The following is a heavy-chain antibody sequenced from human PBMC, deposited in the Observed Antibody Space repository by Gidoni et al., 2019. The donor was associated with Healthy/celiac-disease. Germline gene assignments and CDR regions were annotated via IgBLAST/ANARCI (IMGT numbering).Heavy chain of an antibody. CDR1: GFTFSSYA. D-gene: IGHD4-17*01. J-gene: IGHJ4*02. V-gene: IGHV3-30-3*01. Sequence: QVQLVESGGGVVPPGRSLRLSCAASGFTFSSYAMPWVRQAPGKGLEWVAVISYDGSNKYYADSVKGRFTISRDNSKNTLYLQMNSLRAEDTAVYYCARAMTTVTNVDSWGQGTLVTVSS. CDR2: ISYDGSNK. CDR3: ARAMTTVTNVDS.